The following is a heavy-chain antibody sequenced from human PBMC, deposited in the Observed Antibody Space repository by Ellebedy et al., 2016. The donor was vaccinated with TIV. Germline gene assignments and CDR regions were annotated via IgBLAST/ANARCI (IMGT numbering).Heavy chain of an antibody. CDR1: GGTFSSYA. Sequence: SVKVSCXASGGTFSSYAISWVRQPPGQGLEWMGGIIPIFGSANYAQKFQGRVTIIADESTSTAYMELSSLRSEDTAVYYCARDRLSEVLNGGLGVNQLLAPYYMDVWGKGTTVTVSS. D-gene: IGHD2-2*01. CDR2: IIPIFGSA. CDR3: ARDRLSEVLNGGLGVNQLLAPYYMDV. J-gene: IGHJ6*03. V-gene: IGHV1-69*13.